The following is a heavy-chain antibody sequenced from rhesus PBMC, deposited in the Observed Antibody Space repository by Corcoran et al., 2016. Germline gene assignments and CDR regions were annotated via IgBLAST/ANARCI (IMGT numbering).Heavy chain of an antibody. D-gene: IGHD1-26*01. V-gene: IGHV4S10*01. CDR1: GGSISDSYR. Sequence: QVQLQESGPGVVKPSETLSLTCAVSGGSISDSYRWSWIRQPPGKGLEWIGYIYGSSTSTNYNPSLKSRVTMSKDTSKNQFSLKLSSVTAADTAVYYCARVSGTTDYWGQGVLVTVSS. CDR2: IYGSSTST. J-gene: IGHJ4*01. CDR3: ARVSGTTDY.